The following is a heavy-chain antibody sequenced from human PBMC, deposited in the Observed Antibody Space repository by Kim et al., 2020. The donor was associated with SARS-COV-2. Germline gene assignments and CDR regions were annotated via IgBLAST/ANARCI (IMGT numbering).Heavy chain of an antibody. CDR1: GFTFSSYA. V-gene: IGHV3-30*04. J-gene: IGHJ6*02. CDR3: ARDEREGYSYGFYYYYYGMDV. Sequence: GGSLRLSCAASGFTFSSYAMHWVRQAPGKGLEWVAVISYDGSNKYYADSVKGRFTISRDNSKNTLYLQMNSLSAEDTAVYYCARDEREGYSYGFYYYYYGMDVWGQGTTVTVSS. D-gene: IGHD5-18*01. CDR2: ISYDGSNK.